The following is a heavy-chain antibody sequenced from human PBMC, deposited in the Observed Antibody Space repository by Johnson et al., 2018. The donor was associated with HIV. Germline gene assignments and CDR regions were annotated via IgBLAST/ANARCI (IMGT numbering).Heavy chain of an antibody. D-gene: IGHD3-16*01. CDR3: ARVEGADMITFGGGDAFDI. Sequence: QVQLVESGGGVVQPGRSLRLSCAASGFTFSSYGMLWVRQAPGKGLEWVAVISYDGSNKYYADSVVGRFTISRDNAKNSLYLQMNSLRAEDTAVYYGARVEGADMITFGGGDAFDIWGQGTMVTVSS. CDR2: ISYDGSNK. CDR1: GFTFSSYG. J-gene: IGHJ3*02. V-gene: IGHV3-30*03.